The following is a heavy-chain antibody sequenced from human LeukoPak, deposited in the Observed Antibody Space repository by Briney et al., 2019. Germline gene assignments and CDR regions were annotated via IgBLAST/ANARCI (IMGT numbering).Heavy chain of an antibody. CDR3: ARHSSSSSPYYYYYMDV. CDR2: INQDGSEK. V-gene: IGHV3-7*01. J-gene: IGHJ6*03. CDR1: GFTFSRNW. Sequence: GGSLRLSCAASGFTFSRNWMSWVRQAPGKGLEWAANINQDGSEKYYVDSVKGRFTISRDNAKNSLYLQMNSLRAEDTALYYCARHSSSSSPYYYYYMDVWGEGTTLTVSS. D-gene: IGHD6-6*01.